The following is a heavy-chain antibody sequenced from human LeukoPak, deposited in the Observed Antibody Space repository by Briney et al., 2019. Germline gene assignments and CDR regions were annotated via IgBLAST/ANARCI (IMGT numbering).Heavy chain of an antibody. CDR2: INSDGRST. D-gene: IGHD2-2*01. Sequence: GGALRLSCAASGFTFSSYWMHWVRQAPGKGLGWVSRINSDGRSTIYADSVKGRFTISRDNAKNTVYLQMNSLRAEDTAVYYCARDDLPGAPLYAMDVWGKGTTVTVSS. CDR3: ARDDLPGAPLYAMDV. V-gene: IGHV3-74*01. CDR1: GFTFSSYW. J-gene: IGHJ6*04.